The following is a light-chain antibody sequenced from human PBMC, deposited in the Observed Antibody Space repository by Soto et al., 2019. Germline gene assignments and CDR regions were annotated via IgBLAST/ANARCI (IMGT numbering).Light chain of an antibody. Sequence: ESVLTQSPGTLSLSPGERATLSCRASQSVSSSYLAWYQQKVGQAPRLLIYDASSRATGIPDRFSGSGSGTDFTLTISRLEPEDFAVYYCQRYGSSITFGQGTRLEIK. CDR3: QRYGSSIT. J-gene: IGKJ5*01. V-gene: IGKV3-20*01. CDR1: QSVSSSY. CDR2: DAS.